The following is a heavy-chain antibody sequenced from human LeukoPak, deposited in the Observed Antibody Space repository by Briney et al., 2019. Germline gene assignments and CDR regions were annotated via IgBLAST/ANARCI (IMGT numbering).Heavy chain of an antibody. Sequence: PGGSLRLSCAASGFSFSNYAMNWVRQAPGKGLEGVSYIGSGGSTMYYADSVRGRFTISRDDAKNSLYLQMNSLRAEDTAVYYCARSSGGYYLYYFDSWGQGTPVTVSS. V-gene: IGHV3-48*04. D-gene: IGHD3-22*01. CDR2: IGSGGSTM. CDR1: GFSFSNYA. CDR3: ARSSGGYYLYYFDS. J-gene: IGHJ4*02.